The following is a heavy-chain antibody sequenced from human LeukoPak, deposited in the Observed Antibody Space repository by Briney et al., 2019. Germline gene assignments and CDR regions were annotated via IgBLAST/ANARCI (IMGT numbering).Heavy chain of an antibody. D-gene: IGHD3-22*01. CDR3: ARGPYKYDGSGAFGI. CDR1: GASISSGRYY. Sequence: SETLSLTCNVSGASISSGRYYWSWIRQPAGKGLEWIGRIYTSGSTNYNPSLKSRVTISVDTSKNQFSLKLTSVTAADTAVYYCARGPYKYDGSGAFGIWGQGTMVTVSS. V-gene: IGHV4-61*02. J-gene: IGHJ3*02. CDR2: IYTSGST.